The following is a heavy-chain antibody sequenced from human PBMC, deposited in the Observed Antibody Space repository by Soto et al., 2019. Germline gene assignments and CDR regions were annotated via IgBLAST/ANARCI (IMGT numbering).Heavy chain of an antibody. CDR1: GFTFSSYA. CDR3: AKTPRYSSGWSDY. D-gene: IGHD6-19*01. Sequence: HPGGSLRLSCAASGFTFSSYAMSWVRQAPGKGLEWVSAISGSGGSTYYADSVKGRFTISRDNSKNTLYLQMNSLRAEDTAVYYCAKTPRYSSGWSDYWGQGTLVTVSS. J-gene: IGHJ4*02. V-gene: IGHV3-23*01. CDR2: ISGSGGST.